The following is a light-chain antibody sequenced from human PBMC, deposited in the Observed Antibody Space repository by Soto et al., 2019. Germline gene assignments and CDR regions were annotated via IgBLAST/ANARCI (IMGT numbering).Light chain of an antibody. Sequence: QSVLTQPPSASGTPGQRVTISCSGSSSNIGSNTVNWYQQLPGTAPKLLIYSNNQRPSGVPDRFSCSKSGTSASLAISGLHSEDEADYYCAAWDDSLNGWVFGGGTKLTVL. CDR3: AAWDDSLNGWV. CDR1: SSNIGSNT. CDR2: SNN. J-gene: IGLJ3*02. V-gene: IGLV1-44*01.